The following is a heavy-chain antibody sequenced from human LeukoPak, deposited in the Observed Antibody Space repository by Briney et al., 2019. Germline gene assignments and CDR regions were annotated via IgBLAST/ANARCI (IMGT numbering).Heavy chain of an antibody. CDR2: IYHSGST. CDR1: GYSISSGYY. CDR3: ARTVAVGYRLNFDY. Sequence: SETLSLTCTVSGYSISSGYYWGWIRQPPGKGLEWIGSIYHSGSTYYNPSLKSRVTISVDTSKNQFSLKLSSVTAADTAVYYCARTVAVGYRLNFDYWGQGTLVTVSS. D-gene: IGHD6-13*01. V-gene: IGHV4-38-2*02. J-gene: IGHJ4*02.